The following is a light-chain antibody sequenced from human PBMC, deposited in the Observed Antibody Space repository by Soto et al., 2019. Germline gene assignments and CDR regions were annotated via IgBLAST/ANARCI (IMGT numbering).Light chain of an antibody. V-gene: IGLV2-14*01. CDR1: SSDVGSYNY. J-gene: IGLJ2*01. Sequence: QSALTQPASVSGSPGQSITISCTGTSSDVGSYNYVSWYHQYPGKAPKLMIYDVSNRPSGVSYRFSGSKSGNTASLTISGLQAEDEADYYCSSYTTSGTHVVFGGGTKLTVL. CDR3: SSYTTSGTHVV. CDR2: DVS.